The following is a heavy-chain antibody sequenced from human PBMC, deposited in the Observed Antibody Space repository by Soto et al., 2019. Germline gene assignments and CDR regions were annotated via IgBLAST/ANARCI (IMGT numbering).Heavy chain of an antibody. Sequence: VQLQESGPGLAKPSETLSLTCTVSGGSMSGFYCSWIRQAPGKGLEWIGNVFHSGSTIYNPSLKSRVTISVDTSKNQFSLKLSAVTAADTAVYYCAKEFCDPNGCYGRWLDPLGQGTLVTVSS. V-gene: IGHV4-59*01. D-gene: IGHD2-15*01. CDR2: VFHSGST. J-gene: IGHJ5*02. CDR3: AKEFCDPNGCYGRWLDP. CDR1: GGSMSGFY.